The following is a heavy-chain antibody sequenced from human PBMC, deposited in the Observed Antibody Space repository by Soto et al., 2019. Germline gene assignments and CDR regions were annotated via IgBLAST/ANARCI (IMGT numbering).Heavy chain of an antibody. CDR1: GLTFSSYA. V-gene: IGHV3-30-3*01. J-gene: IGHJ6*02. CDR2: ISYDGSNK. Sequence: QVQLVESGGGVVQPGRSLRLSCAASGLTFSSYAMHWVRQAPGKGLEWVAVISYDGSNKYYADSVKGRFTISRDNSKNTLYLQMNSLRAEDTAVYYCARSTSSSWYDYYYYGMDVWGQGTTVTVSS. D-gene: IGHD6-13*01. CDR3: ARSTSSSWYDYYYYGMDV.